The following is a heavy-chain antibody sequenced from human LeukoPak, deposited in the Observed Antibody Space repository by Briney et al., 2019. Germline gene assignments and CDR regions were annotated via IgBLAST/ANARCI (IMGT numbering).Heavy chain of an antibody. CDR3: ARGATFGGTQGAYYYYGMDV. CDR2: ISGSGGST. Sequence: HAGGSLRLSCAASGFTFSSYAMSWVRQAPGKGLEWVSAISGSGGSTYYADSVKGRFTISRDHSKNTLYLQMNSLRAEDTAVYYCARGATFGGTQGAYYYYGMDVWGQGTTVTVSS. J-gene: IGHJ6*02. V-gene: IGHV3-23*01. D-gene: IGHD3-16*01. CDR1: GFTFSSYA.